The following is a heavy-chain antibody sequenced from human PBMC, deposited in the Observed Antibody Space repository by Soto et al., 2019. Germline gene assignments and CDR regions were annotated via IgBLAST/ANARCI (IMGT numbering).Heavy chain of an antibody. D-gene: IGHD6-13*01. CDR3: GRGGGRAAAD. J-gene: IGHJ4*02. CDR2: IFQSGST. V-gene: IGHV4-34*12. Sequence: QVQLQQWGAGLLKPSETLSLTCAVYGGSFNNYYWSWIRQPPGKGLEWIGEIFQSGSTKYNPSLKRRVTLSVETSKNQVSPRPGSVTAADTGGFYCGRGGGRAAADWGQGTLVTVSS. CDR1: GGSFNNYY.